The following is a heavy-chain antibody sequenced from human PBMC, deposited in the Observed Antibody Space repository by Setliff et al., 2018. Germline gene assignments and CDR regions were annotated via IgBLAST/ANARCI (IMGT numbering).Heavy chain of an antibody. Sequence: PGGSLRLSCAASGFTFRSYAMSWVRQAPGKGLEWVANIKQDGSEKYYVDSVKGRFTISRDNAKNSLYLQMNSLRAEDSAVYYCASDGGEYWGQGTLVTVSS. J-gene: IGHJ4*02. CDR3: ASDGGEY. V-gene: IGHV3-7*01. CDR2: IKQDGSEK. D-gene: IGHD3-16*01. CDR1: GFTFRSYA.